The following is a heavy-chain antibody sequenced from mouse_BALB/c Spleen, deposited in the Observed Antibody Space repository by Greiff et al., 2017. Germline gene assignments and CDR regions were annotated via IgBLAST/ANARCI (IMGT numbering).Heavy chain of an antibody. Sequence: EVKVEESGGGLVQPGGSLRLSCATSGFTFTDYYMSWVRQPPGKALEWLGFIRNKANGYTTEYSASVKGRFTISRDNSQSILYLQMNTLRAEDSATYYCARDWDRFAYWGQGTLVTVSA. CDR2: IRNKANGYTT. D-gene: IGHD4-1*01. J-gene: IGHJ3*01. CDR3: ARDWDRFAY. CDR1: GFTFTDYY. V-gene: IGHV7-3*02.